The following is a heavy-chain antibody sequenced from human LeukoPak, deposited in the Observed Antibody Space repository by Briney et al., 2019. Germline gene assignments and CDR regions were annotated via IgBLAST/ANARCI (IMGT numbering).Heavy chain of an antibody. CDR2: ISYDGSNK. V-gene: IGHV3-30*14. CDR1: GFTFSSYA. D-gene: IGHD3-10*01. Sequence: GGSLRLSCAASGFTFSSYAMHWVRQAPGKGLEWVAVISYDGSNKYYADSVKGRFTISRDNSENTLYLQMNSLRAEDTAMYYCARDREISGTNYHYGMDVWGQGTTVTVSS. J-gene: IGHJ6*02. CDR3: ARDREISGTNYHYGMDV.